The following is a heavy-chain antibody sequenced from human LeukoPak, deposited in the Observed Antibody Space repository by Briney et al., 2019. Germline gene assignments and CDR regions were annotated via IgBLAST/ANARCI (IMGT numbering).Heavy chain of an antibody. Sequence: SQTLSLTYTVDGYSISNACYGCGMRQPTGWRLERTGSLYHSGSTYYKPCIKSRVTTSIDTCNNRFSLTLSSLTTTHQSLYYCARELHCGSYYFHCWGEGTLVTVSS. V-gene: IGHV4-38-2*02. J-gene: IGHJ4*02. CDR3: ARELHCGSYYFHC. CDR1: GYSISNACY. CDR2: LYHSGST. D-gene: IGHD1-26*01.